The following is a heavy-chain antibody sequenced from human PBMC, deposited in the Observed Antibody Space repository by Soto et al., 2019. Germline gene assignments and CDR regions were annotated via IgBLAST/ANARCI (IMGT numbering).Heavy chain of an antibody. D-gene: IGHD3-10*01. CDR1: GGSISSYY. V-gene: IGHV4-59*01. CDR3: ARVRLLWLGEIIDY. Sequence: SETLSLTCTVSGGSISSYYWSWIRQPPWKGLEWIGYIYYSGSTNYNPSLKSRVTISVDTSKNQFSLKLSSVTAADTAVYYCARVRLLWLGEIIDYGGQEPRVPVSS. J-gene: IGHJ4*02. CDR2: IYYSGST.